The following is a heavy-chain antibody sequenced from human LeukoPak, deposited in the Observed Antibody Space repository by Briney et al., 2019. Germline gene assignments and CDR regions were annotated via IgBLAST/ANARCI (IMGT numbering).Heavy chain of an antibody. Sequence: GGSLRLACAASGFTFSSYEMNWVRQAPGEGLEHVSGIIGDGGRAYYVDSVGDKFTISRDNSKNTLYLEMSSLRTEDTAVYYCVKDVDYWSSGSYLGYFDYWGQGILVTVSS. D-gene: IGHD3-10*01. CDR2: IIGDGGRA. CDR1: GFTFSSYE. CDR3: VKDVDYWSSGSYLGYFDY. J-gene: IGHJ4*02. V-gene: IGHV3-64D*06.